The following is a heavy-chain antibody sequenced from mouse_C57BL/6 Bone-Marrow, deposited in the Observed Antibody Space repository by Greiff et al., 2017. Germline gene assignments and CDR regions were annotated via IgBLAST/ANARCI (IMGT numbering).Heavy chain of an antibody. CDR3: ARGPYYYGPFDY. D-gene: IGHD1-1*01. V-gene: IGHV1-50*01. CDR2: IDPSDSYT. CDR1: GYTFTSYW. J-gene: IGHJ2*01. Sequence: VQLQQPGAELVKPGASVKLSCKASGYTFTSYWMQWVKQRPGQGLEWIGEIDPSDSYTNYNQKFKSKATLTVDKSSSTAYMQLSSLTSEDSAVYYCARGPYYYGPFDYWGQGTTLTVSS.